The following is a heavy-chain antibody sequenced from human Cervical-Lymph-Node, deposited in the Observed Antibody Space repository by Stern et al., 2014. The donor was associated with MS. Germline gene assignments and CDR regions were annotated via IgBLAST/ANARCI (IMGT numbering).Heavy chain of an antibody. CDR1: GGTFSSYA. CDR2: LIPIFGTA. J-gene: IGHJ6*02. CDR3: ARGELKEGLVRGMDV. Sequence: VQLVESAAEVKKPGSSEKVSCKASGGTFSSYAISWVRQAPGQGLEWMGGLIPIFGTANYAQKFQGRVTITADESTSTAYMELSSLRSEDTAVYYCARGELKEGLVRGMDVWGQGTTVTVSS. D-gene: IGHD1-26*01. V-gene: IGHV1-69*01.